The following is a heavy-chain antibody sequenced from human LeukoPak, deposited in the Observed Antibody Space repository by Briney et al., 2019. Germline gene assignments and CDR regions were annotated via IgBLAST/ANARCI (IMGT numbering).Heavy chain of an antibody. CDR3: AKGGGGRLIYYYYMDV. CDR2: ISSSGSTI. V-gene: IGHV3-48*03. D-gene: IGHD3-16*01. J-gene: IGHJ6*03. Sequence: GGSLRLSCAASGFTFSSYEMNWVRQAPGKGLEWVSYISSSGSTIYYVDSVKGRFTISRDNAKNSLYLQMNSLRAEDMALYYCAKGGGGRLIYYYYMDVWGKGTTVTVSS. CDR1: GFTFSSYE.